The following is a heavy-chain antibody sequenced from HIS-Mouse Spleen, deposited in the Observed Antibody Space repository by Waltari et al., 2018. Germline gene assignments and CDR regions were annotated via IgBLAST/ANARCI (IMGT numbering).Heavy chain of an antibody. CDR1: GFTFSSYA. CDR2: NAYEGRKK. CDR3: ARASVVGSGHFDY. V-gene: IGHV3-30*01. Sequence: QVQLVESGGGVVQPGRSLRLSCAASGFTFSSYAMHWVGRAPGKGVEWVEVNAYEGRKKYYSDAVKGRFNISKDNSKNPLYLQMNSRRAEDTAVYYCARASVVGSGHFDYWGQGTLVTVSS. J-gene: IGHJ4*02. D-gene: IGHD6-19*01.